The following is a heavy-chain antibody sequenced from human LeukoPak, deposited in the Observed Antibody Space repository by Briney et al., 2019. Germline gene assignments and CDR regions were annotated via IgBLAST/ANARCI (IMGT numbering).Heavy chain of an antibody. CDR1: GGSFSGYY. Sequence: PSETLSLTCAVYGGSFSGYYCSWIRQPPGKGLEWSGEINHSGSTNYNPSLKSRVTISVDTSKNQFSLKLSSVTAADTAVYYCAVDYASFDYWGQGTLVTVSS. J-gene: IGHJ4*02. CDR2: INHSGST. V-gene: IGHV4-34*01. CDR3: AVDYASFDY. D-gene: IGHD4/OR15-4a*01.